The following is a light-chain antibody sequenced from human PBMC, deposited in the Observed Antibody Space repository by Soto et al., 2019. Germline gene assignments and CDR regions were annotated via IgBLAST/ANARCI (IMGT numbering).Light chain of an antibody. CDR2: DAS. Sequence: DIQMTQSPSTLSASVGDRVTITCRARQSISSWLAWYQQKPGKAPKLLIYDASSLESEVPSRFSGSGPRTEFTLTISSLQPDDFATYYYQQYNSYSRYTFGKGTKLEIK. J-gene: IGKJ2*01. CDR1: QSISSW. CDR3: QQYNSYSRYT. V-gene: IGKV1-5*01.